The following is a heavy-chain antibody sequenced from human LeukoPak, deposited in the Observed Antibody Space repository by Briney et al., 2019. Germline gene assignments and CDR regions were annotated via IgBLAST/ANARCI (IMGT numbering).Heavy chain of an antibody. CDR3: AKLRSVVVIAALNY. J-gene: IGHJ4*02. V-gene: IGHV3-23*01. CDR1: GFTFTNYA. CDR2: ISGSGDSA. D-gene: IGHD2-21*01. Sequence: GGSLRLSXAASGFTFTNYAMSWVRQAPGKGLEWVSTISGSGDSAYYADSVKGRFTISRDNSKNTLYLQMNSLRADDTAVYYCAKLRSVVVIAALNYWGQGILVTVSS.